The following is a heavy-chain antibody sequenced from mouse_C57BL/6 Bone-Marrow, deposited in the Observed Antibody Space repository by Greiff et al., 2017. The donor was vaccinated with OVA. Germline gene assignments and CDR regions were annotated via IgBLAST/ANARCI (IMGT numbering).Heavy chain of an antibody. J-gene: IGHJ2*01. CDR3: ARSDGYYYFDD. Sequence: QVQLQQPGAELVKPGASVKLSCKASGYTFTSYWMHWVKQRPGQGLEWIGMIHPNSGSTNYNEKFKSKATLTVDKSSSTAYMQLSSLTSEDSAVYYCARSDGYYYFDDWGQGTTLTVSS. CDR2: IHPNSGST. V-gene: IGHV1-64*01. D-gene: IGHD2-3*01. CDR1: GYTFTSYW.